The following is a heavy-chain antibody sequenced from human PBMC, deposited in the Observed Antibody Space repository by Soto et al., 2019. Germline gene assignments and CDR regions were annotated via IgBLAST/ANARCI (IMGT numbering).Heavy chain of an antibody. D-gene: IGHD1-1*01. V-gene: IGHV1-18*01. CDR2: ISAHNGNT. J-gene: IGHJ4*02. Sequence: QVHLVQSGAEVKKPGASVKVSCKASGYTFTSYGITWVRQAPGQGLEWMGWISAHNGNTDYAQKLQGRVIVTRDTAPSTADMELRRLISVDTAVYYCARGRYGDYWGQGALVTVSS. CDR1: GYTFTSYG. CDR3: ARGRYGDY.